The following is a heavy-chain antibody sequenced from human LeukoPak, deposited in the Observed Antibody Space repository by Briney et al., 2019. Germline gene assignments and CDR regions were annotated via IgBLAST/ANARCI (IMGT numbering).Heavy chain of an antibody. D-gene: IGHD2-2*01. Sequence: GGSLRLSCAASGFTFSSYWMHWVRQAPGKGLVWVSRINSDGSSTSYADSVKGRFTISRDNAKNTLYLQMNSLRAEDTAVYYYARGGVGVYCSSTSCYAFDYWGQGTLVTVSS. V-gene: IGHV3-74*01. CDR1: GFTFSSYW. CDR3: ARGGVGVYCSSTSCYAFDY. J-gene: IGHJ4*02. CDR2: INSDGSST.